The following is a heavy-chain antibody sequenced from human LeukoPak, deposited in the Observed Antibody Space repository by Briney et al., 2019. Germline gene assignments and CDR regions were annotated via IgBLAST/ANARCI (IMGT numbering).Heavy chain of an antibody. CDR3: ARGGWRFEENWFDP. D-gene: IGHD3-10*01. Sequence: SETLSLTCTVSGGSISSYYWSWIRQPPGKGLEWIGYIYYSGSTNYNPSLKSRVTISVDTSKNQFSLKLSSVTAADTAVYYCARGGWRFEENWFDPWGQGTLVTVSS. CDR2: IYYSGST. J-gene: IGHJ5*02. CDR1: GGSISSYY. V-gene: IGHV4-59*01.